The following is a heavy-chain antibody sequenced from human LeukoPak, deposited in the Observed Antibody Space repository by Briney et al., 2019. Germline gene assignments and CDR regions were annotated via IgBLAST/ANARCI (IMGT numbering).Heavy chain of an antibody. J-gene: IGHJ4*02. CDR2: IYYSGST. Sequence: SETLSLTCTVSGCSISTYYWSWIRQPPGKELEWIGYIYYSGSTNYNPSLKSRVSISVDTSESQFSLILRSVTAADTAVYYCARLDFRDGDYVFWYWGQGTLVTVSS. CDR3: ARLDFRDGDYVFWY. D-gene: IGHD4-17*01. CDR1: GCSISTYY. V-gene: IGHV4-59*08.